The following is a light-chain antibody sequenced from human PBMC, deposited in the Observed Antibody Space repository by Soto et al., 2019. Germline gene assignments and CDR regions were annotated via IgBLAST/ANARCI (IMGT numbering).Light chain of an antibody. CDR2: AAS. Sequence: DIQMTQSPSFVSASVGDRVTITCRASQDIRNYLAWYQQRPGKVPKLLLYAASTLQSGVPSRFSGSGSGTDFTLTISSLQAEDVATYYCQKYDRAPWTFGPGTKVETK. J-gene: IGKJ1*01. CDR3: QKYDRAPWT. CDR1: QDIRNY. V-gene: IGKV1-27*01.